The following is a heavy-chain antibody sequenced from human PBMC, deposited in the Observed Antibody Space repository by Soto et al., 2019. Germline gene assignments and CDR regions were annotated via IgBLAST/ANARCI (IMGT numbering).Heavy chain of an antibody. Sequence: LSLTCTVSGGSISSYYWSWIRQPPGKGLEWIGYIYYSGSTNYNPSLKSRVTISVDTSKNQFSLKLSSVTAADTAVYYCARLTKSITIFGVVPTHMDVWGKGTTVTVSS. J-gene: IGHJ6*03. D-gene: IGHD3-3*01. V-gene: IGHV4-59*08. CDR3: ARLTKSITIFGVVPTHMDV. CDR1: GGSISSYY. CDR2: IYYSGST.